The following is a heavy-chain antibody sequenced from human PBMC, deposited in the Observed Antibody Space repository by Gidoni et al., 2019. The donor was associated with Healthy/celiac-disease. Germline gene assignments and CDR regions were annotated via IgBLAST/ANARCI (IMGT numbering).Heavy chain of an antibody. CDR1: GFTFSNAW. CDR2: IKSKTDGGTT. Sequence: EVQLVESGGGLVKPGGSLRLSCAASGFTFSNAWMSWVRQAPGKGLEWVGRIKSKTDGGTTDYAAPVKGRFTISRDDSKNTLYLQMNSLKTEDTAVYYCTTSAGSFYDILTGHTYFDYWGQGTLVTVSS. V-gene: IGHV3-15*01. CDR3: TTSAGSFYDILTGHTYFDY. D-gene: IGHD3-9*01. J-gene: IGHJ4*02.